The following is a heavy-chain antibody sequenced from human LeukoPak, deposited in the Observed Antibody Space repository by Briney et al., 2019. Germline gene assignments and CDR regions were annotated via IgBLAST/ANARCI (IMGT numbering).Heavy chain of an antibody. V-gene: IGHV3-30*18. CDR1: GFTFSSYG. D-gene: IGHD3-3*01. CDR3: AKSGILQSFDY. CDR2: ISYDGSNK. Sequence: QPGGSLRLSCAASGFTFSSYGMHWVRQAPGKGLEWVAVISYDGSNKYYADSVKGRFTISRDNSKNTLYLQMNSLRAEDTAVYYCAKSGILQSFDYWGQGTLVTVSS. J-gene: IGHJ4*02.